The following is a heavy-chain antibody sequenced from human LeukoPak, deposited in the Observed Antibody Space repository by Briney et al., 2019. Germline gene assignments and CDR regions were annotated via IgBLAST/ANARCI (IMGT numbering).Heavy chain of an antibody. J-gene: IGHJ6*02. Sequence: GGSQRLSCAASGFTFSSYAMSWVRQAPGKGLEWVSAISGSGGSTYYADSVKGRFTISRDNSKNTLYLQMNSLRAEDTAVYYCAKVKVVAYDFWSGSWGMDVWGQGTTVTVSS. V-gene: IGHV3-23*01. CDR1: GFTFSSYA. CDR2: ISGSGGST. D-gene: IGHD3-3*01. CDR3: AKVKVVAYDFWSGSWGMDV.